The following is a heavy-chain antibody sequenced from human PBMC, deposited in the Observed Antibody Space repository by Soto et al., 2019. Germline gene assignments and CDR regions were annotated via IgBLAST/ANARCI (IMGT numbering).Heavy chain of an antibody. D-gene: IGHD7-27*01. CDR2: IYYSGST. CDR3: ARDGLTGVGYYYGMDV. CDR1: GGSISSYY. V-gene: IGHV4-59*01. J-gene: IGHJ6*02. Sequence: PSETLSLTCTVSGGSISSYYWSWIRQPPGKGLEWIGYIYYSGSTNYNPSLKSRVTISVDTSKNQFSLKLSSVTAADTAVYYCARDGLTGVGYYYGMDVWGQGTTVTVSS.